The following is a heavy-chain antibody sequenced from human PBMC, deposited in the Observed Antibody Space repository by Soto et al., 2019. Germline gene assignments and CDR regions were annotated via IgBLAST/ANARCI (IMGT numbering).Heavy chain of an antibody. J-gene: IGHJ6*02. V-gene: IGHV4-59*01. CDR3: ARRGLGYYYYGMDV. Sequence: SETLSLTCTVSGGSISSYYWSWIRQPPGKGLEWIGYIYYSGSTNYNPSLKSRVTISVDTSKNQFSLKLSSVTAADTAVYYCARRGLGYYYYGMDVWGQGTTVTVSS. CDR1: GGSISSYY. CDR2: IYYSGST. D-gene: IGHD3-10*01.